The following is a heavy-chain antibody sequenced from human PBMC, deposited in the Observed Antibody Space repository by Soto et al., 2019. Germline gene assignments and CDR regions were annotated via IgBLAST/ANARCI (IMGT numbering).Heavy chain of an antibody. CDR2: IWYDGSNK. CDR3: ARDGSGSYYKDY. CDR1: GFTFSSYG. J-gene: IGHJ4*02. Sequence: LGGSLRLSCAASGFTFSSYGMHWVRQAPGKGLEWVAVIWYDGSNKYYADSVKGRFTTSRDNSKNTLYLQMYSLRAEDTAVYYCARDGSGSYYKDYWGQGTLVTVSS. V-gene: IGHV3-33*01. D-gene: IGHD3-10*01.